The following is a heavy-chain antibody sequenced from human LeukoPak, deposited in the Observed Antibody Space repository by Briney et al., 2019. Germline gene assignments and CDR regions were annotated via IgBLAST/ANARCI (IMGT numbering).Heavy chain of an antibody. CDR1: GGSVSSGSYY. CDR3: ATLYSSSWYWYYGMDV. J-gene: IGHJ6*02. Sequence: SETLSLTCTVSGGSVSSGSYYWSWIRQPPGKGLEWIGYIYYSGSTNYNPSLKSRVTISVDTSKNQFSLKLSSVTAADTAVYYCATLYSSSWYWYYGMDVWGQGTTVTVSS. D-gene: IGHD6-13*01. V-gene: IGHV4-61*01. CDR2: IYYSGST.